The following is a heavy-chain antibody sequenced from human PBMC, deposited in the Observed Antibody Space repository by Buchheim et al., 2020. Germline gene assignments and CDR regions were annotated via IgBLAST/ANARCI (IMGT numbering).Heavy chain of an antibody. Sequence: QVQLVQSGAEVKKPGASVKVSCKASGYTFTSYYMHWVRQAPGQGLEWMGIINPSGGSTSYAQKFQGRVTMTRDTSTSTVYMELSSLRSEDTAVYYYARDLHADTYYYDSSGYACDYWGQGTL. D-gene: IGHD3-22*01. CDR2: INPSGGST. CDR3: ARDLHADTYYYDSSGYACDY. V-gene: IGHV1-46*01. CDR1: GYTFTSYY. J-gene: IGHJ4*02.